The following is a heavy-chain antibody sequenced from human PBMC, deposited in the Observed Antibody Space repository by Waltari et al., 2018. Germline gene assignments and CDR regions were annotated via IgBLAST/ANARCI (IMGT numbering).Heavy chain of an antibody. D-gene: IGHD3-16*01. J-gene: IGHJ5*02. Sequence: QVQLVQSGAEVKKPGASVKVSCKASGYTFTSYAMHWVRQAPGQRLEWMGWINAGNGNTKYSQKFQGRVTITRDTSASTAYMELSSLRSEDTAVYYCARGPVSRWGELLSNWFDPWGQGTLVTVSS. CDR2: INAGNGNT. V-gene: IGHV1-3*01. CDR3: ARGPVSRWGELLSNWFDP. CDR1: GYTFTSYA.